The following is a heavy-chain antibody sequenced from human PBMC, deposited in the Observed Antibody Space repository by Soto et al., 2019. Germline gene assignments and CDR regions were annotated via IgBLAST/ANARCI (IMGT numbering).Heavy chain of an antibody. J-gene: IGHJ6*02. Sequence: GASVKVSCKASGYTFTSYYMHWVRQAPGQGLEWMGIINPSGGSTSYAQKFQGRVTMTRDTSTSTVYMELSSLRSEDTALYYCARLGALEWLRVYGMDVWGQGTTVTVSS. CDR3: ARLGALEWLRVYGMDV. D-gene: IGHD3-3*01. V-gene: IGHV1-46*01. CDR1: GYTFTSYY. CDR2: INPSGGST.